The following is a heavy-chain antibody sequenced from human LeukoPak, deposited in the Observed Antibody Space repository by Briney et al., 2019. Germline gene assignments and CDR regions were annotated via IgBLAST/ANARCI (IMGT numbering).Heavy chain of an antibody. Sequence: SVKISCKASGGTFSSYAISWVRQAPGQGLEWMGGIIPIFGTANYAQKFQGRVTITADESTSTAYMELSSLRSEDTAVYYCAREVVVAETDYFDYWAREPWSPSPQ. CDR2: IIPIFGTA. D-gene: IGHD2-15*01. V-gene: IGHV1-69*13. CDR3: AREVVVAETDYFDY. CDR1: GGTFSSYA. J-gene: IGHJ4*02.